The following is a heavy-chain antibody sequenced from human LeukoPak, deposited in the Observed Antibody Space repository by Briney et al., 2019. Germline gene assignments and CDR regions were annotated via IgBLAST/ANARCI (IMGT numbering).Heavy chain of an antibody. CDR1: GGPTSSYA. CDR3: AGGLARFQSGY. D-gene: IGHD3-10*01. Sequence: SDTLSQNCTVSGGPTSSYAGWLTLHPPVKALKWIGYMYHGGSTNYNPSLKSRVTISVDTSKNQFSLNLSSITAADTAVYYCAGGLARFQSGYWGQGTLVTVSS. V-gene: IGHV4-59*01. J-gene: IGHJ4*02. CDR2: MYHGGST.